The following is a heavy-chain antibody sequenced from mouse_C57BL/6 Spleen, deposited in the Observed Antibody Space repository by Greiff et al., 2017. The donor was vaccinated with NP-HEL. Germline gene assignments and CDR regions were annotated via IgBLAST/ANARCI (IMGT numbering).Heavy chain of an antibody. CDR3: ARPGSSYHYYAMDY. Sequence: EVKVVESGGGLVKPGGSLKLSCAASGFTFSDYGMHWVRQAPEKGLEWVAYISSGSSTIYYADTVKGRFTISRDNAKNTLFLQMTSLRSEDTAMYYCARPGSSYHYYAMDYWGQGTSVTVSS. CDR1: GFTFSDYG. CDR2: ISSGSSTI. D-gene: IGHD1-1*01. V-gene: IGHV5-17*01. J-gene: IGHJ4*01.